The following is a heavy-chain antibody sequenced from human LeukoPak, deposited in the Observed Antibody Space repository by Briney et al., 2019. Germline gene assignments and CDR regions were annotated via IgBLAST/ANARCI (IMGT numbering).Heavy chain of an antibody. CDR3: ARERSSSGGHNWFDP. J-gene: IGHJ5*02. CDR1: GGYIITSGHY. D-gene: IGHD4-23*01. CDR2: VYYTGVT. V-gene: IGHV4-39*07. Sequence: SETLSLTCTVSGGYIITSGHYWGWIRQPPGKGLEWIGSVYYTGVTSTNPFFRSRMSISVDTSKNQFSLNPTSVTAADAAVYYCARERSSSGGHNWFDPWGQGTLVTVSS.